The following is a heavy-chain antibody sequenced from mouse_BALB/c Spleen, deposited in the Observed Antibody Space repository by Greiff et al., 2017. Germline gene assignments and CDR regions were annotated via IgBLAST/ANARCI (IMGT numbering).Heavy chain of an antibody. D-gene: IGHD1-1*01. CDR1: GFTFSSYA. CDR2: ISSGGST. V-gene: IGHV5-6-5*01. Sequence: EVMLVESGGGLVEPGGSLKLSCAASGFTFSSYAMSWVRQTPEKRLEWVASISSGGSTYYPDSVKGRFTISRDNARNILYLQMSSLRSEDTAMYYCARGITTVVEGFAYWGQGTLVTVSA. J-gene: IGHJ3*01. CDR3: ARGITTVVEGFAY.